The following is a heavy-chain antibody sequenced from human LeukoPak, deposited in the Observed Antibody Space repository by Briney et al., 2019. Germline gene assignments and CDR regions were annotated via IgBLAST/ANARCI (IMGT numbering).Heavy chain of an antibody. CDR2: ISTDGSST. CDR1: GFTFSSYW. V-gene: IGHV3-74*01. D-gene: IGHD6-6*01. Sequence: PGGSLRLSCAASGFTFSSYWMHWVRQAPGKGLVWVSRISTDGSSTNSADSVKCRFTISRDNAKNTLYLQMNSLRAEDTAVYYCVREYSSSSGRAFDIWGQGTMVTVSP. J-gene: IGHJ3*02. CDR3: VREYSSSSGRAFDI.